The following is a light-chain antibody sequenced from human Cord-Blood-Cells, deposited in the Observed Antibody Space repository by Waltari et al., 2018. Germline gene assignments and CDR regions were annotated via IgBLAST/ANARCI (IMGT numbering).Light chain of an antibody. V-gene: IGKV3-15*01. Sequence: EIVMTQSPATLSVSPGERATLSCRASQSVSSNLAWYQQKPGQAPRLIIYGASTRATGIPARFSGSGSGTEFTLTISSLQSEDFAVYYCQQYNNWPPLTVGGGTKVEIK. J-gene: IGKJ4*01. CDR2: GAS. CDR3: QQYNNWPPLT. CDR1: QSVSSN.